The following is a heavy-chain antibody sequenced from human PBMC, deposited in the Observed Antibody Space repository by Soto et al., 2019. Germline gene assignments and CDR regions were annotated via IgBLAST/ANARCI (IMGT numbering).Heavy chain of an antibody. CDR2: LYDVDGS. J-gene: IGHJ3*01. Sequence: DVQRVESGGGLIQPGESLRLSCAAFGLTISGKKYVAWVHQAPGKVLEWVSALYDVDGSFYADSVKGRFTTSSDSSKTTVYLQMNDLRPDDTAVYYCATWHEREHAYDVWAQGTTVTVSS. CDR1: GLTISGKKY. D-gene: IGHD1-1*01. V-gene: IGHV3-53*01. CDR3: ATWHEREHAYDV.